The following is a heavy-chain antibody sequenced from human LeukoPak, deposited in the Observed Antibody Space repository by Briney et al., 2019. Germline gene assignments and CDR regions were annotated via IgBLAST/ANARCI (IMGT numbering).Heavy chain of an antibody. D-gene: IGHD2-15*01. CDR3: ARVSCAGGSCYSDY. Sequence: PGGSLRLSCAASGFTFSSSWMNWVRQAPGKGLEWVANIKQDRTEKYYVDSVKGRFTISRDNAKNSLYLQMNSLRAEDTAVYYCARVSCAGGSCYSDYWGQGTLLTVFS. CDR2: IKQDRTEK. V-gene: IGHV3-7*05. CDR1: GFTFSSSW. J-gene: IGHJ4*02.